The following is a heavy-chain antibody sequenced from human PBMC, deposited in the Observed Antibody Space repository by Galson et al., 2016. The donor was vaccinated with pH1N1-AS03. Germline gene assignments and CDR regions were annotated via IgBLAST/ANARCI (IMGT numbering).Heavy chain of an antibody. CDR2: ISLSGST. Sequence: TLSLTCTVSGGSISGTSYYWSWIRQPAGKGLEWIGRISLSGSTNYKPSLKRRVSMSVDTSKNQLSLELNSVTAADTAVYYCATSLNSGRNSYRPTDAFDIWGQGTMVIVSS. V-gene: IGHV4-61*02. D-gene: IGHD1-26*01. CDR1: GGSISGTSYY. J-gene: IGHJ3*02. CDR3: ATSLNSGRNSYRPTDAFDI.